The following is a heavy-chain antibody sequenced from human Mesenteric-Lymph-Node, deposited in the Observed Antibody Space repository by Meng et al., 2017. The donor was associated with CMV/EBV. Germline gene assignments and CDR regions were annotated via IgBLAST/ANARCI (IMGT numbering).Heavy chain of an antibody. J-gene: IGHJ4*02. CDR1: GFTFGDYA. CDR3: ARVAGPIDF. Sequence: GESLKISCTTSGFTFGDYAVNWVRQAPGKGLEWVARINTGGSITSYADSVRGRFSISRDNSENTLSLQLNTVRPEDTAVYYCARVAGPIDFWGQGTLVTVSS. D-gene: IGHD6-19*01. CDR2: INTGGSIT. V-gene: IGHV3-23*01.